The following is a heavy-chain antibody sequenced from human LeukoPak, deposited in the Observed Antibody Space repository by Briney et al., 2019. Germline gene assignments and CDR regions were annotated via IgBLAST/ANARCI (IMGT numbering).Heavy chain of an antibody. CDR2: INHSGST. Sequence: SETLSLTCAVYGGSFSGYYWSWIRQPPGKGLEWIGEINHSGSTNYNPSLKSRVTISVDTSKNQFSLKLSSVTAADTAVYYCARAMVRGVIITKRHNWFDPWGQGTLATVSS. D-gene: IGHD3-10*01. CDR1: GGSFSGYY. CDR3: ARAMVRGVIITKRHNWFDP. V-gene: IGHV4-34*01. J-gene: IGHJ5*02.